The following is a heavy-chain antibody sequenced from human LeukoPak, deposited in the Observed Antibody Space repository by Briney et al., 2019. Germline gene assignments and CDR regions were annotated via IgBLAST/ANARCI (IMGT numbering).Heavy chain of an antibody. CDR3: ARAQTLYSGYDSNWFDP. J-gene: IGHJ5*02. Sequence: PGGSLRLSCAASGFTFSDYYMSWVRQAPGKGREGVSYISSSSSYTNYADSVKGRFTISRDNAKNSLYLQMNSLRAEDTAVYYCARAQTLYSGYDSNWFDPWGQGTLVTVSS. D-gene: IGHD5-12*01. CDR2: ISSSSSYT. CDR1: GFTFSDYY. V-gene: IGHV3-11*06.